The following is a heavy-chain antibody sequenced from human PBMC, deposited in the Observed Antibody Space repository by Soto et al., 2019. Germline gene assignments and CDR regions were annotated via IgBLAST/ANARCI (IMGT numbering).Heavy chain of an antibody. CDR2: INHSGST. CDR1: GGSFSDYY. D-gene: IGHD3-10*01. Sequence: QVQLQQWGAGLLKPSETLSLTCAVYGGSFSDYYWSWIRQPPGKGLEWIGEINHSGSTNYNPSLKSRVXXAXEXXKNQFSLKLGSVTAADTAVYYCARGLSRSGSQPPAWGQGTTVTVSS. V-gene: IGHV4-34*01. CDR3: ARGLSRSGSQPPA. J-gene: IGHJ6*02.